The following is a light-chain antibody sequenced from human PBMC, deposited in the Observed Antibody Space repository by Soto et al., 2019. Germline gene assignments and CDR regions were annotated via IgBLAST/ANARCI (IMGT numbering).Light chain of an antibody. CDR3: YSYAGDSLYV. J-gene: IGLJ1*01. V-gene: IGLV2-23*01. Sequence: QLVLTQPASVSGSPGQSITISCTGTSSDVGSYDLVSWYQHHPGKVPKLMVYEGTKRTSGVSDRFSGSKSGNTASLTISGLQAEDEADYYCYSYAGDSLYVFGTGTKLTVL. CDR2: EGT. CDR1: SSDVGSYDL.